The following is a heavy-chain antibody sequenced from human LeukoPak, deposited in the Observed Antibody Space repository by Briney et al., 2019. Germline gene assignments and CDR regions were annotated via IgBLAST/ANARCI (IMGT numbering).Heavy chain of an antibody. D-gene: IGHD3-3*01. CDR1: GYTFTSYG. CDR2: ISAYNGNT. V-gene: IGHV1-18*01. J-gene: IGHJ5*02. Sequence: ASVKVSCKASGYTFTSYGISWVRQAPGQGLVWMGWISAYNGNTNYAQKLQGRVTMTTDTSTSTAYMELRSLRSDDTAVYYCARDRDSITIFGVVTYNWFDPWGQGTLVTVSS. CDR3: ARDRDSITIFGVVTYNWFDP.